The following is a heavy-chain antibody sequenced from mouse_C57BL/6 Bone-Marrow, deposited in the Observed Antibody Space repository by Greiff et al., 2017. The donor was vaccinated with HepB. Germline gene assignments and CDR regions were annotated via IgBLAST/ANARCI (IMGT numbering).Heavy chain of an antibody. J-gene: IGHJ4*01. CDR1: GYSITSGYY. D-gene: IGHD2-5*01. CDR2: ISYDGSN. CDR3: ARGGGYSNYFYYYAMDY. Sequence: EVQLVESGPGLVKPSQSLSLTCSVTGYSITSGYYWNWIRQFPGNKLEWMGYISYDGSNNYNPSLKNRISITRDTSKNQFFLKLNSVTTEDTATYYCARGGGYSNYFYYYAMDYWGQGTSVTVSS. V-gene: IGHV3-6*01.